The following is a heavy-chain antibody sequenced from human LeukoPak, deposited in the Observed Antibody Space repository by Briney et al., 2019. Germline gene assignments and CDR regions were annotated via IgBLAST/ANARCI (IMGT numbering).Heavy chain of an antibody. V-gene: IGHV4-59*08. CDR2: IYYSGST. CDR3: ARHNSLLLWFGEAFWFDP. Sequence: SETLSLTCTVSGGSISSYYWSWIRQPPGKGLEWIGYIYYSGSTNYNPSLKSRVTISVDTSKNQFSLELSSVTAADTAVYYCARHNSLLLWFGEAFWFDPWGQGTLVTVSS. CDR1: GGSISSYY. D-gene: IGHD3-10*01. J-gene: IGHJ5*02.